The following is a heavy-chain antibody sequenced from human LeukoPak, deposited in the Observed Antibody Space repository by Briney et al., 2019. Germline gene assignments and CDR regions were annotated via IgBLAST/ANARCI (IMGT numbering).Heavy chain of an antibody. J-gene: IGHJ4*02. D-gene: IGHD3-3*01. CDR3: ARLSWSGKDY. CDR2: IYHSGST. CDR1: GGSISSSSYY. V-gene: IGHV4-39*07. Sequence: SETLSPTCTVSGGSISSSSYYWGWIRQPPGKGLEWIGSIYHSGSTYYNPSLKSRVTISVDTSKNQFSLKLSSVTAADTAVYYCARLSWSGKDYWGQGTLVTVSS.